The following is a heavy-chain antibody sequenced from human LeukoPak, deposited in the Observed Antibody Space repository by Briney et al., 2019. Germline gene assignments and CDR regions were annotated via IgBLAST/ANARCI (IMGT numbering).Heavy chain of an antibody. J-gene: IGHJ4*02. Sequence: SGPTLGKPTQTLTLTCTFSGFSLSTGAVGVGWIRQPPGKALEWVAFIYWDDDKRYSPSLKTRLSITKDTTKNQVVLTMTNTDPVDTATYYCAHRKSIGNGFEYWGQGALVTVSS. D-gene: IGHD2-8*01. CDR1: GFSLSTGAVG. CDR2: IYWDDDK. CDR3: AHRKSIGNGFEY. V-gene: IGHV2-5*02.